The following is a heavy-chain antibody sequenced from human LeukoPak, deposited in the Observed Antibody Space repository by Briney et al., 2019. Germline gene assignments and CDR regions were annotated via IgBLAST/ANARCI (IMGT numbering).Heavy chain of an antibody. D-gene: IGHD3-22*01. CDR1: GFTFSDYW. Sequence: GESLKISCAASGFTFSDYWMSWVRQTLGKGLEWVANIKLDGSEKYYVDSVKGRFTISRGNAKNSLYLQMNSLRAEDTAVYYCARGGYYDSSGYYYFDYWGQGTLATVSS. J-gene: IGHJ4*02. CDR2: IKLDGSEK. V-gene: IGHV3-7*01. CDR3: ARGGYYDSSGYYYFDY.